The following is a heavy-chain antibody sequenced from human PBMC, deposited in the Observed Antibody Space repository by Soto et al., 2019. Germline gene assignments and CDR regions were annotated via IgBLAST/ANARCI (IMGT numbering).Heavy chain of an antibody. CDR3: ARAGITMVRGVLYYFDY. Sequence: GGSLRLSCAASGFTFSSYGMHWVRQAPGKGLEWVAVIWYDGSNKYYADSVKGRFTISRDNSKNTLYLQMNSLRAEDTAVYYCARAGITMVRGVLYYFDYWGQGTLVTVSS. J-gene: IGHJ4*02. D-gene: IGHD3-10*01. CDR1: GFTFSSYG. V-gene: IGHV3-33*01. CDR2: IWYDGSNK.